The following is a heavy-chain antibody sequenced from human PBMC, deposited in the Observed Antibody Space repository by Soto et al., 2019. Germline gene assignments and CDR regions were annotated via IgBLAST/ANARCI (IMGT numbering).Heavy chain of an antibody. Sequence: SETLSLTCTVSGGSISSSSYYWGWIRQHPGKGLEWIGYVYHSGSTYYNPSLRSRVTTSVDTSKNQFSLNLSSVTAADTAIYYCARGGGEDNYFGPWGQGTQVTVSS. J-gene: IGHJ5*02. V-gene: IGHV4-31*03. CDR2: VYHSGST. CDR1: GGSISSSSYY. D-gene: IGHD3-16*01. CDR3: ARGGGEDNYFGP.